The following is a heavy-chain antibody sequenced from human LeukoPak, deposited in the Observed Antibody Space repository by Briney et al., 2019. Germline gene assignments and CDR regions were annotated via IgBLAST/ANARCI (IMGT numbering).Heavy chain of an antibody. V-gene: IGHV4-31*03. J-gene: IGHJ6*03. D-gene: IGHD6-19*01. Sequence: SETLSLTCTVSGGSIRSGGYYWSWIRQHPGKGLEWIGYIYYSGSTYYNPSPKSRVTISVDTSKNQFSLKLSSVTAADTAVYYCARDVPWLGEDYYYYYMDVWGKGTTVTVSS. CDR2: IYYSGST. CDR1: GGSIRSGGYY. CDR3: ARDVPWLGEDYYYYYMDV.